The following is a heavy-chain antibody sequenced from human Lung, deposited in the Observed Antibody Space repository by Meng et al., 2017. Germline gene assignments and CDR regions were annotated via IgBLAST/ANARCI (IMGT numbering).Heavy chain of an antibody. CDR1: GYTFIDAY. CDR2: IIPSSGDA. Sequence: QGQLVQFGAEVKKPGASVKLSCRASGYTFIDAYGHWVRQAPGQGLEWMGRIIPSSGDANSAQKFLGRVTLTWDTSISTAYMELSSLRSDDTAIYYCARDGGNYDFDYWGQGTLVTVSS. V-gene: IGHV1-2*06. J-gene: IGHJ4*02. D-gene: IGHD1-7*01. CDR3: ARDGGNYDFDY.